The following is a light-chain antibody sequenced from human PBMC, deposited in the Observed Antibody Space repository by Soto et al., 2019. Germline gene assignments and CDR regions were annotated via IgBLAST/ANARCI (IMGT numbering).Light chain of an antibody. Sequence: DIPLTQSPSTLPAYVGDRVTITCRASQSISSWLAWYQQKPGKAPKLLIYDASSLESGVPSRFSGSGSGTEFTLTISSLQPDDFATYYCQQYNSYWTFGQGTKV. CDR2: DAS. J-gene: IGKJ1*01. CDR1: QSISSW. V-gene: IGKV1-5*01. CDR3: QQYNSYWT.